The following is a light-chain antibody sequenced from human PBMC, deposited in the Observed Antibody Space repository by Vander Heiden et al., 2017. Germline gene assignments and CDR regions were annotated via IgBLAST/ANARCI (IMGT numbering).Light chain of an antibody. CDR1: SSDVGGFNY. V-gene: IGLV2-14*01. CDR3: SSYTASSIYV. J-gene: IGLJ1*01. Sequence: QSALTQPASVSGSPGQSITISCTGTSSDVGGFNYVSWYQQHPGKAPKFMIYEVSHRPSGVSNRFSGSKSGTTASITTSGLQADDDADYYCSSYTASSIYVFGTGTKVTVL. CDR2: EVS.